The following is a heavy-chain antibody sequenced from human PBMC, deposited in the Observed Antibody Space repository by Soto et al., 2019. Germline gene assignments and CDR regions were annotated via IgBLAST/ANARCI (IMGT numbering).Heavy chain of an antibody. Sequence: SETLSLTCTVSGGSISSSSYYWCWIRQPPGKGLEWIGSIYYSRSTYYNPSIKSRVTISVDTSKNQLSLKLSSVTTADTAVYYCARMGGSGWYRPNYYYDGMDVWGKGTTVTVSS. V-gene: IGHV4-39*01. J-gene: IGHJ6*04. CDR2: IYYSRST. CDR3: ARMGGSGWYRPNYYYDGMDV. D-gene: IGHD6-19*01. CDR1: GGSISSSSYY.